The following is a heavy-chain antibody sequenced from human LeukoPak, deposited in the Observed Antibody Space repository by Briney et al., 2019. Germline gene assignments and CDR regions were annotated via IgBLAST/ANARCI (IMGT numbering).Heavy chain of an antibody. CDR3: ARDLKRWLQTRVFDY. J-gene: IGHJ4*02. D-gene: IGHD5-24*01. V-gene: IGHV3-30*02. Sequence: PGGSLRLSCAASGFTFSSYGMHWVRQAPGKGLEWVALIRYDGSNKYYADSVKGRFTISRDNSKNTLYLQMNSLRAEDTAVYYCARDLKRWLQTRVFDYWGQGTLVTVSS. CDR1: GFTFSSYG. CDR2: IRYDGSNK.